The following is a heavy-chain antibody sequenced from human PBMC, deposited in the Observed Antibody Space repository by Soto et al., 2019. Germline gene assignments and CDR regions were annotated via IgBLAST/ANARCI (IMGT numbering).Heavy chain of an antibody. J-gene: IGHJ4*02. CDR3: ARDTAAGTYSDC. D-gene: IGHD6-19*01. CDR1: GYTFTTYG. V-gene: IGHV1-18*01. CDR2: INAYNGNT. Sequence: QVQLVQSGAEVKKPGASVKVSCKASGYTFTTYGIIWVRQAPGQGLEWMGWINAYNGNTNYAQKLRGRVPMTTDPSTSTAGMQPSSLRSDHTAVYYCARDTAAGTYSDCWGQGTLVTVSS.